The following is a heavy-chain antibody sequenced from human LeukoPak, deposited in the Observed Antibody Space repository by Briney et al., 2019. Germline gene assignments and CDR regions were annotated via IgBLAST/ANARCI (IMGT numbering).Heavy chain of an antibody. CDR1: GFTFSSYE. V-gene: IGHV3-48*03. Sequence: PGGSLRLSCAASGFTFSSYEMNWVRQAPGKGLEWVSYISSSGSTIYYADSVKGRFTISRDNAKNSLYLQMNSLGAEDTAVYYCASRNEVVDYWGQGTLVTVSS. CDR2: ISSSGSTI. J-gene: IGHJ4*02. D-gene: IGHD1-14*01. CDR3: ASRNEVVDY.